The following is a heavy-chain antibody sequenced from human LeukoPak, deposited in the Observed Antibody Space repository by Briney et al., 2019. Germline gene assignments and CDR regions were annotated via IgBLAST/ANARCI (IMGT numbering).Heavy chain of an antibody. CDR1: GFTFRSHG. CDR3: ARSNTMTSNYYYGMDV. V-gene: IGHV3-33*01. J-gene: IGHJ6*02. Sequence: PGRSLRLSCAASGFTFRSHGMQWVRQAPGKGLEWVAVIWYDGSKTYYADSVKSRFTISRDNSKNTLDLQMSSLRAEDTAVYYCARSNTMTSNYYYGMDVWGQGTTVTVSS. CDR2: IWYDGSKT. D-gene: IGHD4-11*01.